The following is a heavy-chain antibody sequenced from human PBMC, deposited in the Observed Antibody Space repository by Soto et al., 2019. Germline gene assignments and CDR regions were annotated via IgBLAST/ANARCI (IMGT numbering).Heavy chain of an antibody. Sequence: PGGSLRLSCAASGFTFSSYVMHWVRQAPGKGLEWVALISYDGSNKYYADSVKGRFTISRDNSKNTLYLQMNSLRAEDTAVYYCATRGATGQFDYWGQGTLVTVSS. CDR3: ATRGATGQFDY. J-gene: IGHJ4*02. D-gene: IGHD5-12*01. V-gene: IGHV3-30*03. CDR1: GFTFSSYV. CDR2: ISYDGSNK.